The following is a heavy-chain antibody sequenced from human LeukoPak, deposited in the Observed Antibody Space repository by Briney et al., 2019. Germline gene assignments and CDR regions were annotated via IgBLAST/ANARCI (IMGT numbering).Heavy chain of an antibody. CDR2: IYYSGST. Sequence: SETLSLTCTVSGGSISSSSYYWGWIRQPPGKGLEWIGSIYYSGSTYYNPSLKSRVTISVDTSKNQFSLKLSSVTAADTAVYYCARQAVVVPASPWGQGTLVTVSS. CDR1: GGSISSSSYY. D-gene: IGHD2-2*01. J-gene: IGHJ5*02. V-gene: IGHV4-39*01. CDR3: ARQAVVVPASP.